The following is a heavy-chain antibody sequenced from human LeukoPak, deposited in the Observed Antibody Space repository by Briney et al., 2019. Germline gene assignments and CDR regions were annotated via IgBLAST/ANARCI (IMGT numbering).Heavy chain of an antibody. D-gene: IGHD3-22*01. CDR2: INPSGGST. Sequence: GASVKVSCKASGYTFTSYYMHWVRQAPGQGLEWMGIINPSGGSTSYAQKFQGRVTMARDTSTSTAYMELSSLRSEDTAVYYCARWGGTYDKLDYWGQGTLVTVSS. V-gene: IGHV1-46*01. CDR1: GYTFTSYY. J-gene: IGHJ4*02. CDR3: ARWGGTYDKLDY.